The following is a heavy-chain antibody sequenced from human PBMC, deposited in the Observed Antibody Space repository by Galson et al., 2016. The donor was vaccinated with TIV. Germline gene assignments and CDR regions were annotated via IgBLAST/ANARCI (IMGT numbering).Heavy chain of an antibody. J-gene: IGHJ6*02. CDR1: GGSITNYY. CDR3: AKAPGLTSPSWGLYDYHYYLDV. CDR2: LYYSGTT. D-gene: IGHD3-16*01. Sequence: TLSLPCTVSGGSITNYYWNWIRQAPGEGLEWIGDLYYSGTTNYNPSLSSRVTISIDTSKNQFSLKLSSLTAADTAVYYCAKAPGLTSPSWGLYDYHYYLDVWGQGTTVTVSS. V-gene: IGHV4-59*01.